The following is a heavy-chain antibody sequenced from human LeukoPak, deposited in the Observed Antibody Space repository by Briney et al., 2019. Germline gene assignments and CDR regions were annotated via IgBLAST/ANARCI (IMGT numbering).Heavy chain of an antibody. Sequence: GGSLRLSCAASGFTFSSYAMSWVRQAPGKGLEWVSAISGSGDITYYADSVKGRFTISRDNSKKTLYLQMNSLRAEDTAVYYCAKDRVFELWFEEASPYYFDYWGQGTLVTVSS. D-gene: IGHD3-10*01. CDR1: GFTFSSYA. CDR3: AKDRVFELWFEEASPYYFDY. J-gene: IGHJ4*02. CDR2: ISGSGDIT. V-gene: IGHV3-23*01.